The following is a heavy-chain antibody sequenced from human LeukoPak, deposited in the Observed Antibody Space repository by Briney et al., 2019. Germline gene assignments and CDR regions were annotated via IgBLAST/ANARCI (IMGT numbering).Heavy chain of an antibody. CDR2: TTDAVGNT. D-gene: IGHD5-12*01. Sequence: GGSLRLSCAASGFTFSSYSMNWVRQAPGKGLEWVSATTDAVGNTHYADSVKGRFTISSDNSKNTVYLQMNSLRPEDMAVYYCAKEIFSGLLYIDYWGQGTLVTVSS. CDR1: GFTFSSYS. CDR3: AKEIFSGLLYIDY. V-gene: IGHV3-23*01. J-gene: IGHJ4*02.